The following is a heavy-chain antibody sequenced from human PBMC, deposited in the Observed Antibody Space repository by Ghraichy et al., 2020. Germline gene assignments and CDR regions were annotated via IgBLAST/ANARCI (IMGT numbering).Heavy chain of an antibody. D-gene: IGHD4-23*01. CDR2: ITSSSRTK. V-gene: IGHV3-48*02. CDR3: ARGSTVVRFFYYAGMDV. CDR1: GFTFSTYS. J-gene: IGHJ6*02. Sequence: GGSLRLSCVGSGFTFSTYSMNWVRQSPGKGLEWVAYITSSSRTKSYADSVKGRFTISGDNGQNSLYLQMNSLRDEDTAVYYCARGSTVVRFFYYAGMDVWGQGTTVTVSS.